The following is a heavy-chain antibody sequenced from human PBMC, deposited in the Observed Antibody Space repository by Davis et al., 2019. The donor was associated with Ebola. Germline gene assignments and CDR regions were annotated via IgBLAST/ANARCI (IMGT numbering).Heavy chain of an antibody. D-gene: IGHD3-9*01. CDR1: GGSFSSHP. V-gene: IGHV1-69*13. CDR2: IIPIFDTP. J-gene: IGHJ4*02. CDR3: ARDFDGGNYYFDY. Sequence: SVKVSCKTSGGSFSSHPISWVRQAPRQGLEWMGGIIPIFDTPHYAQKFRGRITITADASTSTAYMELSSLRSEDTATYFCARDFDGGNYYFDYWDPGTPVTVSS.